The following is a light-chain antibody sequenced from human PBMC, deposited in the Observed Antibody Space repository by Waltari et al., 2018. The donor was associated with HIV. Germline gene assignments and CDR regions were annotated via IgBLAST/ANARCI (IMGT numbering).Light chain of an antibody. CDR1: SSDVGGYNY. CDR2: EVS. Sequence: QSALTQPPSASGSPGQSVTISCTGTSSDVGGYNYVSWYQQHPGKAPKLMIYEVSKRPSGCPDRFSGAKSGNTASLTVSGLQAEDEADYYCSSYGGSNNHVVFGGGTKLTVL. V-gene: IGLV2-8*01. CDR3: SSYGGSNNHVV. J-gene: IGLJ2*01.